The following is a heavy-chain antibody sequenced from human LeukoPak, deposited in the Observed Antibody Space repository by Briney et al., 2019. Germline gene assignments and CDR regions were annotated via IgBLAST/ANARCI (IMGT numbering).Heavy chain of an antibody. CDR1: GFIFGDYW. D-gene: IGHD3-3*01. Sequence: GGSLRLSCVTPGFIFGDYWMSWVRQSPGKGLQWVANIRQGGSEMFYADSLKGRFTTSRDNPKNSLYLQMKTLRVEDTAIYYCARGPLYQVPYYEHYYGLDVWGQGTTVTVSS. CDR3: ARGPLYQVPYYEHYYGLDV. J-gene: IGHJ6*02. CDR2: IRQGGSEM. V-gene: IGHV3-7*03.